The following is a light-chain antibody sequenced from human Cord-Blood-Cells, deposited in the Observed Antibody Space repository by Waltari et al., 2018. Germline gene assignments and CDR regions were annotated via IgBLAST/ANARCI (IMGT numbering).Light chain of an antibody. V-gene: IGLV2-8*01. Sequence: QSALTQPPSASGSPGQSVTISCTGTSSAVGGYNYVSWYQQHPGKAPKLMIYEVSKRPSGVPDVCSGYKAGNTASLTVSGRQAEDEADYYCSSYAGSNNWVFGGGTKLTVL. CDR1: SSAVGGYNY. CDR3: SSYAGSNNWV. J-gene: IGLJ3*02. CDR2: EVS.